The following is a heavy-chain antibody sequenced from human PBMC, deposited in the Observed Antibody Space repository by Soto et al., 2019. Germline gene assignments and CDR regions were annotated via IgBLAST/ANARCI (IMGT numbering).Heavy chain of an antibody. Sequence: GSVKVCLKASVYPFTSQGITFGPQAARQGLEWMAWISPYNGNTNYSQKLQGRVTMTTDTSTTTAYMELSSPRSDDTAVYYCAINLQKKWELPYYFDYWAQATLVNDSS. J-gene: IGHJ4*02. D-gene: IGHD1-26*01. CDR1: VYPFTSQG. V-gene: IGHV1-18*01. CDR3: AINLQKKWELPYYFDY. CDR2: ISPYNGNT.